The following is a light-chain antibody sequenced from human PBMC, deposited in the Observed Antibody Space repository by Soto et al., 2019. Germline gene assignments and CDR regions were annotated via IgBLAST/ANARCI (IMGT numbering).Light chain of an antibody. CDR1: QSISTN. J-gene: IGKJ1*01. CDR2: RAS. Sequence: EIVMTQSPPTLSVSPGERATLSCRASQSISTNVAWFQQKPGQALSLLIFRASIRASGVPARFSGSGSGTEFTLTISSLQSEDFAVYFCHKYENWPKTFGQGTKVEI. CDR3: HKYENWPKT. V-gene: IGKV3-15*01.